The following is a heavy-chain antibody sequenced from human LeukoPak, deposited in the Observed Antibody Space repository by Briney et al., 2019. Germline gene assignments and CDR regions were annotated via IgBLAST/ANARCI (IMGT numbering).Heavy chain of an antibody. CDR1: GFIFSDYS. Sequence: GGSLRLSCATTGFIFSDYSMSWVRQAPGKGLEWLSFISTSSNTIYNADSVKGRFTVSRDNAKNSLYLQMNSLTGEDTAAYYCARGAAHSYGYFSDYWGQGILVIVSS. D-gene: IGHD3-22*01. CDR3: ARGAAHSYGYFSDY. J-gene: IGHJ4*02. CDR2: ISTSSNTI. V-gene: IGHV3-48*01.